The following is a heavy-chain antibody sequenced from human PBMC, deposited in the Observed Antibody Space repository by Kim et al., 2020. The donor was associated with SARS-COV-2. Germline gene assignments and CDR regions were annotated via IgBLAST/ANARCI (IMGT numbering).Heavy chain of an antibody. CDR1: GGSISSYY. J-gene: IGHJ4*02. D-gene: IGHD5-18*01. Sequence: SETLSLTCTVSGGSISSYYWSWIRQPPGKGLEWIGYIYYSGSTNYNPSLKSRVTISVDTSKNQFSLKLSSVTAADTAVYYCARGAHLNTAMVTLPYYFDYWGQGTLVTVSS. CDR3: ARGAHLNTAMVTLPYYFDY. V-gene: IGHV4-59*01. CDR2: IYYSGST.